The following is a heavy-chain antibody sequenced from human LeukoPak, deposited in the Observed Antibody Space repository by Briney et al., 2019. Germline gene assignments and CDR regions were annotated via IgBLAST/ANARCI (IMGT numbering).Heavy chain of an antibody. Sequence: GGSLGLSCAASGFTFSSYAMSWVRQAPGKGLEWVSAISGSGGSTYYADSVKGRFTISRDNSKNTLYLQMNSLRAEDTAVYYCAKVWGWDSSSWYYFDYWGQGTLVTVSS. CDR3: AKVWGWDSSSWYYFDY. V-gene: IGHV3-23*01. D-gene: IGHD6-13*01. CDR2: ISGSGGST. CDR1: GFTFSSYA. J-gene: IGHJ4*02.